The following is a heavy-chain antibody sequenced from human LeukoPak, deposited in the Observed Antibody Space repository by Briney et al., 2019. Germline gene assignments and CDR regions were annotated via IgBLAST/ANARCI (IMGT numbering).Heavy chain of an antibody. CDR1: GFSFTNYG. J-gene: IGHJ6*03. CDR3: ARDAIAVAGTNYYYYMDV. V-gene: IGHV3-53*01. CDR2: IYSGGST. D-gene: IGHD6-19*01. Sequence: PGGSLRLSCAASGFSFTNYGMHWVRQAPGKGLEWVSVIYSGGSTYYADSVKGRFTISRDNSKNTLYLQMNSLRAEDTAVYYCARDAIAVAGTNYYYYMDVWGKGTTVTVSS.